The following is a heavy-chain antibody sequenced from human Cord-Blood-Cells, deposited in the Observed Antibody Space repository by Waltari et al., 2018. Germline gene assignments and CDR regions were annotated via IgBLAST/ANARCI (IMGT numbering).Heavy chain of an antibody. Sequence: QVQLVQSGAEVKKPGASVKVSCKASGYTFTSYAMHWVRQAPGQRLEWMGWINAGNGNTKDSQKFQGRVTITRDTSASTAYMELSSLRSEDTAVYYCATESLDYWGQGTLVTVSS. CDR3: ATESLDY. CDR2: INAGNGNT. J-gene: IGHJ4*02. CDR1: GYTFTSYA. V-gene: IGHV1-3*01.